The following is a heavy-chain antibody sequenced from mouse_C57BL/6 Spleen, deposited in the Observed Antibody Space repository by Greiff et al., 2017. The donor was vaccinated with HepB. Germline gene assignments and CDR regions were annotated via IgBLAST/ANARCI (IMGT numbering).Heavy chain of an antibody. Sequence: EVQRVESGGGLVKPGGSLKLSCAASGFTFSSYAMSWVRQTPEKRLEWVATISDGGSYTYYPDNVKGRFTISRDNAKNNLYLQVSHLKSEDTAMYYCARERGPNCYGQDYWGQGTTLTVSS. CDR3: ARERGPNCYGQDY. V-gene: IGHV5-4*01. J-gene: IGHJ2*01. CDR1: GFTFSSYA. D-gene: IGHD1-1*01. CDR2: ISDGGSYT.